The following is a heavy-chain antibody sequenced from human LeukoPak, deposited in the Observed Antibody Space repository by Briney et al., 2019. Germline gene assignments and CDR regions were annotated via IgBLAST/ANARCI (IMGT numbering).Heavy chain of an antibody. Sequence: RASVKDSCKASGGTSSSYVISCVPQTPRQRRGWRGVILPIFGPANYAQKFQGRVTITTDESTSTAYMELSSLRSEDMAVYYCARVVPAAIGRLDVWGKGTRVSVSS. CDR3: ARVVPAAIGRLDV. CDR1: GGTSSSYV. V-gene: IGHV1-69*05. J-gene: IGHJ6*04. D-gene: IGHD2-2*02. CDR2: ILPIFGPA.